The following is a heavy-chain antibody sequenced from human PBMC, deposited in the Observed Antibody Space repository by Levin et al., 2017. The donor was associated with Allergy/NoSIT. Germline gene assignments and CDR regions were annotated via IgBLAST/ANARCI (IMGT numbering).Heavy chain of an antibody. J-gene: IGHJ4*02. V-gene: IGHV3-48*02. CDR1: GFTFSDYG. D-gene: IGHD5-24*01. CDR3: ASDPQRGDGYNFDY. CDR2: ISRSSSTI. Sequence: PGGSLRLSCAASGFTFSDYGMTWVRQTPGKGLEWVSYISRSSSTIYYADSVKGRFTISRDNAKNSLYLQMNSLRDEDTAVYFCASDPQRGDGYNFDYWGQGTLITVSS.